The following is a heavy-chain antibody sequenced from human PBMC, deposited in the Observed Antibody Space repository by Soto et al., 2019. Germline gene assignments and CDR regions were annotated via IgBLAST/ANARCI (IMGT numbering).Heavy chain of an antibody. D-gene: IGHD3-22*01. CDR3: ASYYEDPDYFDY. CDR1: GGSFSGYY. Sequence: QVQLQQWGAGLLKPSETLSLTCAVYGGSFSGYYWSWIRQPPGKGLEWIGEINHSGSTNYNPSLNSRVTISVDTSKNQFSLKLSSVTAAETAVYYWASYYEDPDYFDYWGQGTLVTVSS. J-gene: IGHJ4*02. CDR2: INHSGST. V-gene: IGHV4-34*01.